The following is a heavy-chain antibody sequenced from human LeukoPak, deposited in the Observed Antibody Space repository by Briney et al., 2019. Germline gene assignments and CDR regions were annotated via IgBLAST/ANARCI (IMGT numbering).Heavy chain of an antibody. J-gene: IGHJ4*02. CDR2: IYYTMST. Sequence: SETLSLTCAVSGDSISSGTYYWGWIRQPPGRGLGGIGTIYYTMSTYYNPSLKSRVTISVDTSKNQFSLKLRSVTAADTAVYYCARHRIIRDIVTGDYFDYWGQGTLVTVSS. CDR1: GDSISSGTYY. D-gene: IGHD3-9*01. CDR3: ARHRIIRDIVTGDYFDY. V-gene: IGHV4-39*01.